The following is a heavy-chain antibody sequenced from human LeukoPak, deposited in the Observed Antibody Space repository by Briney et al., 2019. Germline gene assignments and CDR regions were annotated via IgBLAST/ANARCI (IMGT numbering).Heavy chain of an antibody. D-gene: IGHD1-1*01. CDR2: IKEDGSDK. J-gene: IGHJ4*02. Sequence: PGGFLRLSCAASGFTFSLHYMGWVRQTPGKGLEWVANIKEDGSDKFYVDSVKGRFTISRDNAKNSVYLQMNSLRAEDTAVYYCARHRYFYFDLWGQGTLVTVSS. CDR3: ARHRYFYFDL. CDR1: GFTFSLHY. V-gene: IGHV3-7*01.